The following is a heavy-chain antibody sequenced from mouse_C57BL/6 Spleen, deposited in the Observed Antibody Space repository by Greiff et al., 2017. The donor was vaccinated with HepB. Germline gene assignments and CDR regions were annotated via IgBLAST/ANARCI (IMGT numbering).Heavy chain of an antibody. V-gene: IGHV1-69*01. Sequence: QVQLQQPGAELVMPGASVKLSCKASGYTFTSYWMHWVKQRPGQGLEWIGEIDPSDSYTNYNQKFKGKSTLTVDKSSSTAYMQLSSLTSEDSAVYYCARWGSSGYVFDYWGQGTTLTVSS. CDR1: GYTFTSYW. CDR2: IDPSDSYT. D-gene: IGHD3-2*02. CDR3: ARWGSSGYVFDY. J-gene: IGHJ2*01.